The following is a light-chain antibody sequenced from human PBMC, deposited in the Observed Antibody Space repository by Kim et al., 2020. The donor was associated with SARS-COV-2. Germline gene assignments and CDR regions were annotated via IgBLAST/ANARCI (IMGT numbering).Light chain of an antibody. V-gene: IGKV1-39*01. CDR3: QQSYGTPYT. CDR2: TAS. CDR1: RSIATY. J-gene: IGKJ2*01. Sequence: GDRVTITCRASRSIATYLNWYQHKSGKAPKLLLYTASSLQSGVPSRFSGSGSGTDFTLTINSLQPEDFATYYCQQSYGTPYTFGQGTKLEI.